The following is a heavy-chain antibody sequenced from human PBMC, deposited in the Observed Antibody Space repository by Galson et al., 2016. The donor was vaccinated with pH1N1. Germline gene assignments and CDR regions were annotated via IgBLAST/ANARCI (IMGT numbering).Heavy chain of an antibody. Sequence: SLRLSCAASGFTFDNYGMSWVRQAPGKGLEWVSAITPSGHLTSDADSVKGRFTISRDNSKNTLYLQMYSLRDEDTAVYYCAKDRGRQYFDWLSLDSWGQGTLVTVSS. V-gene: IGHV3-23*01. D-gene: IGHD3-9*01. CDR1: GFTFDNYG. CDR2: ITPSGHLT. J-gene: IGHJ4*02. CDR3: AKDRGRQYFDWLSLDS.